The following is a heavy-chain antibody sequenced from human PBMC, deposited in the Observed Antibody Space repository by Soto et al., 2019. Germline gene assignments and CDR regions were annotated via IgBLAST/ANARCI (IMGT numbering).Heavy chain of an antibody. Sequence: QVQLQQWGAGLLKPSETLSLTCAVYGGSFSGYYWSWIRQPPGKGLEWIGEINHSGSTKYNPSLKSRVTISLDTSKNQFSLKLSSLTAADTAVYYCASYVVVTARFDYWGQGTLVTVSS. D-gene: IGHD2-21*02. CDR1: GGSFSGYY. J-gene: IGHJ4*02. CDR3: ASYVVVTARFDY. V-gene: IGHV4-34*01. CDR2: INHSGST.